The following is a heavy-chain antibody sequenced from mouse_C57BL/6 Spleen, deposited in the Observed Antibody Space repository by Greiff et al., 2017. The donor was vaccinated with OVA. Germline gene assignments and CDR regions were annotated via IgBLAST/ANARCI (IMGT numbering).Heavy chain of an antibody. Sequence: VQLVESGAELVKPGASVKISCKASGYAFSSYWMNWVKQRPGKGLEWIGQIYPGDGDTNYNGKFKGKATLTADKSSSTAYMQLSSLTSEDSAVYFCARWGGYYGSYVDYGGQGTTRTGSS. CDR3: ARWGGYYGSYVDY. CDR1: GYAFSSYW. CDR2: IYPGDGDT. J-gene: IGHJ2*01. V-gene: IGHV1-80*01. D-gene: IGHD1-1*01.